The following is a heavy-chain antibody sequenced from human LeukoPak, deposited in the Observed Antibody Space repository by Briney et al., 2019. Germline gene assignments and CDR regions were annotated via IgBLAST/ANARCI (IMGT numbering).Heavy chain of an antibody. D-gene: IGHD3-3*01. J-gene: IGHJ4*02. CDR1: GFTFSSYS. CDR2: ISGSGCST. CDR3: AKGSGYYPGEFDY. V-gene: IGHV3-23*01. Sequence: PGGSLRLSSAASGFTFSSYSMSWVRQAPGKGLEWVSAISGSGCSTYYADSGKGRFTISRDNSKNTLYLQMNSLRAEDTAVYYCAKGSGYYPGEFDYWGQGTLVTVSS.